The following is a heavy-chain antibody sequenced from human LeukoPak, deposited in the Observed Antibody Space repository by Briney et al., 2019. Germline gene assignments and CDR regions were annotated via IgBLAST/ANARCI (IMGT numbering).Heavy chain of an antibody. CDR1: GYTFTGYY. J-gene: IGHJ6*03. V-gene: IGHV1-2*02. CDR2: INPNSGGT. D-gene: IGHD3-3*01. CDR3: ARGYDFWSGYGALGYMDV. Sequence: ASVKVSCKASGYTFTGYYMHWVRQAPGQGLEGMGWINPNSGGTNYAQKFQGRVTMTRDTSISTAYMELSRLRFDDTAVYYCARGYDFWSGYGALGYMDVWGKGTTVTVSS.